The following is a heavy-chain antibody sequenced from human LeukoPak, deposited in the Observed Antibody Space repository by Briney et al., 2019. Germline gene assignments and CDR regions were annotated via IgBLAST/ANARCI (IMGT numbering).Heavy chain of an antibody. Sequence: GGSLRLSCAASGFTFSSYWMSWVRQAPGKGLEWVANIKQDGSEKYYVDSVKGRFTISRDNAKNSLYLQMNSLRAEDTAVYYCARRRYCSSTSCYTNPSRFYYYYYMDVWGKGTTVTVSS. CDR1: GFTFSSYW. CDR3: ARRRYCSSTSCYTNPSRFYYYYYMDV. D-gene: IGHD2-2*02. CDR2: IKQDGSEK. J-gene: IGHJ6*03. V-gene: IGHV3-7*01.